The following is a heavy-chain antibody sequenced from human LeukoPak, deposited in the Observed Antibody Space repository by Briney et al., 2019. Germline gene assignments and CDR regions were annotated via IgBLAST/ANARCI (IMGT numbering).Heavy chain of an antibody. CDR1: GYTFTSYG. CDR2: ISAYNGNT. D-gene: IGHD3-22*01. Sequence: ASVKVSCKASGYTFTSYGISWVRQAPGQGLEWMGWISAYNGNTNYAQKLQGGATMTTDTSTSTAYMELRSLRSDDTAVYYCARLPDPYYYDSSGYLPPDYWGQGTLVTVSS. J-gene: IGHJ4*02. CDR3: ARLPDPYYYDSSGYLPPDY. V-gene: IGHV1-18*01.